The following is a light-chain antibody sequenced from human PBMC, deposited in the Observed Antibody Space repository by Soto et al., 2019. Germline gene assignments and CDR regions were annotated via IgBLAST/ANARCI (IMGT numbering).Light chain of an antibody. Sequence: EFVLPQSPGTLSLSPGERATLSCRASQTVRNNYLAWDQQKPGQAPRLLIYDASSRATGIPDRFSGGGSGTDFTLTISRLEPEDFAVYYCQQFSSYPLTFGGGTKVDIK. CDR1: QTVRNNY. V-gene: IGKV3-20*01. CDR2: DAS. CDR3: QQFSSYPLT. J-gene: IGKJ4*01.